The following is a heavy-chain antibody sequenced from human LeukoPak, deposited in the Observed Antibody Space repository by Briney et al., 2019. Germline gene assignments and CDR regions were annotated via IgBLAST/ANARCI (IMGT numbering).Heavy chain of an antibody. J-gene: IGHJ4*02. CDR3: AKGVGATTRFPFDY. Sequence: GRSLRLSCAASGFTFDDYAMRWVRHAPGKGLELVSGISWNSGSIGYADSVKGRFTISRDNVKNSLYLQMNSLRAEDTALYYCAKGVGATTRFPFDYWGEGTLVTVSS. D-gene: IGHD1-26*01. CDR1: GFTFDDYA. CDR2: ISWNSGSI. V-gene: IGHV3-9*01.